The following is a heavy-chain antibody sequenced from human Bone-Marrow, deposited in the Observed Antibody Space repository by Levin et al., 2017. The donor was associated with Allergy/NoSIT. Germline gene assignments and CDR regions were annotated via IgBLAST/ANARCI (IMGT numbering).Heavy chain of an antibody. CDR3: ARDRARGDAVATMGAFDS. D-gene: IGHD5-12*01. CDR1: GFTFSSYE. J-gene: IGHJ3*02. Sequence: PGGSLRLSCAASGFTFSSYEINWFRQAPGKGLEWVSYISSSGSIIYNADSVKGRFTISRDNAKNSLYLQMNSLRAEDTAVYYCARDRARGDAVATMGAFDSWGQGTMVTVSS. V-gene: IGHV3-48*03. CDR2: ISSSGSII.